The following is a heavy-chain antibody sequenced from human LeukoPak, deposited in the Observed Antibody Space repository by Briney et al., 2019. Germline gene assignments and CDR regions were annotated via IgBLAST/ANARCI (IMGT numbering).Heavy chain of an antibody. V-gene: IGHV3-30*18. CDR1: GFTFSSYA. Sequence: PGRSLRLSCAASGFTFSSYAMHWVRQAPGRGLKRVALISYDGGNKFYADSVKGRFTISRDNSKNTLYLQMNSLRAEDTAVYYCAKEGRSSWYFHEVDYWGQGTLVTVSS. CDR3: AKEGRSSWYFHEVDY. CDR2: ISYDGGNK. D-gene: IGHD6-13*01. J-gene: IGHJ4*02.